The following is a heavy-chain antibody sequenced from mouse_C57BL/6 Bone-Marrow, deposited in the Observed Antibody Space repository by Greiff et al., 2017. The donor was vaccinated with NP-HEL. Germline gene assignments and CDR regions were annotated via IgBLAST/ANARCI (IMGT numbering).Heavy chain of an antibody. CDR2: IDPENGDT. J-gene: IGHJ4*01. CDR1: GFNIKDDY. Sequence: VQLQQSGAELVRPGASVKLSCTASGFNIKDDYMHWVKQRPEQGLEWIGWIDPENGDTEYASKFQGKATITADTSSNTAYLQLSSLTSEDTAVYYCGSTRAMDYWGQGTSVTVSS. CDR3: GSTRAMDY. V-gene: IGHV14-4*01. D-gene: IGHD2-14*01.